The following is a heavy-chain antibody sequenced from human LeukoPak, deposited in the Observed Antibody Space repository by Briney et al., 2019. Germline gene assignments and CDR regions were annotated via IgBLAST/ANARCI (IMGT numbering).Heavy chain of an antibody. CDR3: ARAWYCSSTSCLDFDY. CDR1: GGSISSYY. CDR2: IYYSGST. D-gene: IGHD2-2*01. V-gene: IGHV4-59*01. J-gene: IGHJ4*02. Sequence: SETLSLTCTVSGGSISSYYWSWIRQPAGKGLEWIGYIYYSGSTNYNPSLKSRVTISVDTSKNQFSLKLSSVSAADTAVYYCARAWYCSSTSCLDFDYWGQGTLVTVSS.